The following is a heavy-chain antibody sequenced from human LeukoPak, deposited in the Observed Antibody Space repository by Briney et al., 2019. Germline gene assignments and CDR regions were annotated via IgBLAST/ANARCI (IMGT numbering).Heavy chain of an antibody. CDR3: AREHGSGTFD. Sequence: GGSLRLSCAASGLIVSNYYMSWVRQAPGKGLECVSVIYSGGATYYADSVKGRFTISRDNSKNTLYLQMNSLRAEDTAVYFCAREHGSGTFDWGQGTLVTVSS. V-gene: IGHV3-53*01. CDR2: IYSGGAT. CDR1: GLIVSNYY. D-gene: IGHD2-2*01. J-gene: IGHJ4*02.